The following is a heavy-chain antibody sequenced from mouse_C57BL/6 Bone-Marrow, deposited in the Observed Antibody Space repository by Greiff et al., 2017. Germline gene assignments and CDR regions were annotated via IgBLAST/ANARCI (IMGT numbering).Heavy chain of an antibody. CDR3: ARSRGCAY. CDR1: GYTFTSYT. CDR2: INPSSGYT. J-gene: IGHJ3*01. Sequence: QVHVKQSGAELARPGASVKMSCKASGYTFTSYTMHWVKQRPGQGLEWIGYINPSSGYTKYNQKFKDKATLTADKSSSTAYMQLSSLTSEDSAVYYCARSRGCAYWGQGTLVTVSA. V-gene: IGHV1-4*01.